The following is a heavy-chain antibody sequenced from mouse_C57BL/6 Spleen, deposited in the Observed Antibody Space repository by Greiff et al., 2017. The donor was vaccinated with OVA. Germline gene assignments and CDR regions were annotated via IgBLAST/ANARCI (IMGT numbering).Heavy chain of an antibody. CDR1: GYTFTSYW. V-gene: IGHV1-64*01. CDR2: IHPNSGST. Sequence: QVQLKQPGAELVKPGASVKLSCKASGYTFTSYWMHWVKQRPGQGLEWIGMIHPNSGSTNYNEKFKSKATLTVDKSSSTAYMQLSSLTSEDSAVYYCARLYYDYGYWYFDVWGTGTTVTVSS. CDR3: ARLYYDYGYWYFDV. D-gene: IGHD2-4*01. J-gene: IGHJ1*03.